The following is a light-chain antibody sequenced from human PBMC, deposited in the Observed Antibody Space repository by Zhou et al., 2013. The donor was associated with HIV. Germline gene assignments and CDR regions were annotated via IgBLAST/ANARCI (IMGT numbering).Light chain of an antibody. V-gene: IGKV1-5*03. CDR3: QKGNNYPWT. J-gene: IGKJ1*01. Sequence: DIQMTQSPSTLSASVGDRVTITCRASQSISNWLAWYQQKPGKAPKLLIYEASSLESGVPSRFSGSRSGTEFTLTISSLQPDDFATYYCQKGNNYPWTFGQGTQVEVK. CDR1: QSISNW. CDR2: EAS.